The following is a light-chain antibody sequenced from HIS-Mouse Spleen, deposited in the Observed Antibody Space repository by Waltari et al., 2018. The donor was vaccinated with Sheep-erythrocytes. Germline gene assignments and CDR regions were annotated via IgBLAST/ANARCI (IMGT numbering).Light chain of an antibody. J-gene: IGKJ2*01. CDR3: QQRSNWYT. V-gene: IGKV3-11*01. CDR1: QSVSSY. Sequence: EIVLTQSPATLSLSPGERATLSCRASQSVSSYLAWYQKKPGQAPRLLIYDASNRATGIPARFSGSGSGTDFTLTISSLEPEDCAVYYCQQRSNWYTFGQGTKLEIK. CDR2: DAS.